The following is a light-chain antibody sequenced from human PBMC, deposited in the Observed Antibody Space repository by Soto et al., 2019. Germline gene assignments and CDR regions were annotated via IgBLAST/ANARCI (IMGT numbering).Light chain of an antibody. Sequence: QSALTQPASVSGSPGQSITISCTGTSSDVGGYNYVSWYQQHPGKAPKLLIYEVSHRPSGVSNRFSGSILGNKAALTITGAQLEDESDYYCMLYLGSGFWVFGTGTKVTVL. J-gene: IGLJ1*01. CDR3: MLYLGSGFWV. CDR2: EVS. CDR1: SSDVGGYNY. V-gene: IGLV2-14*01.